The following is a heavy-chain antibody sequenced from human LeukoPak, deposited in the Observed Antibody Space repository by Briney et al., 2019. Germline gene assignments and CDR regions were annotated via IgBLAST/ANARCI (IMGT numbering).Heavy chain of an antibody. V-gene: IGHV1-2*02. J-gene: IGHJ3*02. CDR3: ARPADELLWCGDGGDAFDM. Sequence: ASVRVSCTASGYTFTGYNMHWVRQAPGQGLEWMGWINPNSGVTNYAQRFPGRVTISRDTSISTHYTEISRLRAEEPAAYYCARPADELLWCGDGGDAFDMWGQGTMVSVPS. D-gene: IGHD3-10*01. CDR2: INPNSGVT. CDR1: GYTFTGYN.